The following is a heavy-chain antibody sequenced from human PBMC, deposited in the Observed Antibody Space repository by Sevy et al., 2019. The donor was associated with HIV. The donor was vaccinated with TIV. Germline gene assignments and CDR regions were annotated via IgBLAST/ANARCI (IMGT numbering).Heavy chain of an antibody. J-gene: IGHJ4*02. D-gene: IGHD5-18*01. CDR1: RFTFSTYA. V-gene: IGHV3-30-3*01. CDR3: ARDGGAYTYGTGKY. CDR2: ISYDGNIK. Sequence: GGSLRLSCAASRFTFSTYAMHWVRQAPGKGLEWVSVISYDGNIKYYADSVKGRFTISRDDSKNTLYLQMNSLRAEDTAVYYCARDGGAYTYGTGKYWGQGTLVTVSS.